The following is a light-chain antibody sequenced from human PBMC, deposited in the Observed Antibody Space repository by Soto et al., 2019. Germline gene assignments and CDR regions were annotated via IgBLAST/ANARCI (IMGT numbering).Light chain of an antibody. Sequence: EIVLTQSPGTLSLSPGERATLSCRASQSVSSNYLAWYQQKPGQAPRLLIYGASSRATGIPDRFSGSGSGTDFTLTINSLQPDDFATYYCQPYSTYFSWTFGHGTKVEIK. CDR2: GAS. V-gene: IGKV3-20*01. CDR3: QPYSTYFSWT. CDR1: QSVSSNY. J-gene: IGKJ1*01.